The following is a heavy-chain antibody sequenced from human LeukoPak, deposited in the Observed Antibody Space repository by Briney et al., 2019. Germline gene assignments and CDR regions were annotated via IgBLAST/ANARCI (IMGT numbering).Heavy chain of an antibody. V-gene: IGHV3-13*01. J-gene: IGHJ4*02. CDR2: IGTAGDT. CDR3: ARGDTTTGYFDY. Sequence: GGSLRLSCAASGFTFSSFDMHWVRQAPGKGLEWVSSIGTAGDTYYQGSVKGRFTVSRENAKNSLYLQMNNLRAGDAAVYHCARGDTTTGYFDYWGQGTLVTVSS. CDR1: GFTFSSFD. D-gene: IGHD5-18*01.